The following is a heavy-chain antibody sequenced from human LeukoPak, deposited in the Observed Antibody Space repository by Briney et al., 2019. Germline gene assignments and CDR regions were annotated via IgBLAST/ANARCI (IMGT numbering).Heavy chain of an antibody. CDR3: GGGHDFCSGYPFDY. CDR1: GWTFSGYY. V-gene: IGHV4-34*01. J-gene: IGHJ4*02. Sequence: SETLSLTCPGSGWTFSGYYWSWLRQPRGKGLEWIGEISHRGSSKYNPSLMSRVTILVHQYKNQFSLKQSSVTASDAAVFYFGGGHDFCSGYPFDYWGQGILVTGSS. D-gene: IGHD3-3*01. CDR2: ISHRGSS.